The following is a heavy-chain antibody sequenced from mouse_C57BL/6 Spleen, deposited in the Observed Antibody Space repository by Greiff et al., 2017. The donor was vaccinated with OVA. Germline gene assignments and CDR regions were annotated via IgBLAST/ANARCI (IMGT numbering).Heavy chain of an antibody. Sequence: EVQLQQSGAELVRPGASVTLSCTASGFNINDDYMHWVKQRPEQGLEWIGWIDPENGDTDYASKFQGKATITADTSSNTAYLQLSSLTSEDTAVYYCTTRAVVNYYAMDYWGQGTSVTVSS. V-gene: IGHV14-4*01. CDR2: IDPENGDT. CDR1: GFNINDDY. J-gene: IGHJ4*01. CDR3: TTRAVVNYYAMDY. D-gene: IGHD1-1*01.